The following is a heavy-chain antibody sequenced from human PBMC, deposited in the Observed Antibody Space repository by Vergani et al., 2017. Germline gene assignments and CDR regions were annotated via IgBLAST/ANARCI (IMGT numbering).Heavy chain of an antibody. J-gene: IGHJ4*02. V-gene: IGHV4-59*01. D-gene: IGHD6-19*01. CDR2: IYYIWST. Sequence: QVQLQQSGPRLVKPSETLSLTCTVSGGSISSYYWSWIRQPPGKGLEWIGYIYYIWSTNYNPSLKSRVTISLDTSKSQFSLKLSSVTAADTAVYYCARGRYSSGWYFWGQGTLVTVSS. CDR3: ARGRYSSGWYF. CDR1: GGSISSYY.